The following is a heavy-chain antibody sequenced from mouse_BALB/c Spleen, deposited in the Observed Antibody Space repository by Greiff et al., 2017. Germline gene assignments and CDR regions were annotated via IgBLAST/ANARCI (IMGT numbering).Heavy chain of an antibody. J-gene: IGHJ3*01. D-gene: IGHD1-2*01. Sequence: VQLKESGAELVRSGASVKLSCTASGFNIKDYYMHWVKQRPEQGLEWIGWIDPENGDTEYAPKFQGKATMTAETSSNTAYLQLSSLTSEDTAVYYCNGITTATWFAYWGQGTLVTVSA. CDR2: IDPENGDT. CDR3: NGITTATWFAY. V-gene: IGHV14-4*02. CDR1: GFNIKDYY.